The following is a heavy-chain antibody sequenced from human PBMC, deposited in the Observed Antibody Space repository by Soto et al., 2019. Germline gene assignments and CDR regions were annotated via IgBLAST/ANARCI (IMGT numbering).Heavy chain of an antibody. Sequence: SETLSLTCTVSGGSISSYYWSWIRQPPGKGLEWIGYIYYSGSTNYNPSLKSRVTISVDTSKNQFSLKLSSVTAADTAVYYCARVYYYGSGSYYGDFDYWGQGTLVTVSS. CDR3: ARVYYYGSGSYYGDFDY. D-gene: IGHD3-10*01. J-gene: IGHJ4*02. V-gene: IGHV4-59*01. CDR2: IYYSGST. CDR1: GGSISSYY.